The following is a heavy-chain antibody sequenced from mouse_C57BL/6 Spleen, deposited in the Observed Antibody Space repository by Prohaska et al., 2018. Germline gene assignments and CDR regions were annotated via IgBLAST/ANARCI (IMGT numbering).Heavy chain of an antibody. CDR1: GYTFTDYY. V-gene: IGHV1-75*01. CDR3: ARGQFITTVVAFDY. Sequence: QVQLQQPGPELVKPGASVKISCKASGYTFTDYYINWVKQRPGQGLEWIGWIFPGSGSTYYNEKFKGKATLTVDKSSSTAYMLLSSLTSEDSAVYFCARGQFITTVVAFDYWGQGTTLTVSS. CDR2: IFPGSGST. J-gene: IGHJ2*01. D-gene: IGHD1-1*01.